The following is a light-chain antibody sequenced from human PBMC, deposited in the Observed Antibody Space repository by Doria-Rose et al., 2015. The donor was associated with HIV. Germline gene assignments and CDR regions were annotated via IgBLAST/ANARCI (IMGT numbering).Light chain of an antibody. CDR2: DGS. CDR1: QSFSNTY. CDR3: HQYGTSWT. Sequence: EIVLTQSPGTLSLSPGERATLSCRASQSFSNTYLVWYQQKPGQAPSLLIYDGSTRATGIPDRFSASGSGTDFTLTIDRLEPEDFALYYCHQYGTSWTFGQGTKVEI. J-gene: IGKJ1*01. V-gene: IGKV3-20*01.